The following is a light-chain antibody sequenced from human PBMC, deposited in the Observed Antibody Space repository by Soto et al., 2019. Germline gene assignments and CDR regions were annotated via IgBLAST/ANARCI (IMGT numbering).Light chain of an antibody. J-gene: IGKJ5*01. V-gene: IGKV3-20*01. CDR3: QQYGGSIT. CDR2: GAS. CDR1: QSIISNY. Sequence: EILLTQSPGTLSLSPGERATLSCRASQSIISNYLAWYQQRPGQAPRLLVYGASSRATGITDNFSGSGSGTDFTLTISRLEPEDFAVYYCQQYGGSITFGQGTRLEI.